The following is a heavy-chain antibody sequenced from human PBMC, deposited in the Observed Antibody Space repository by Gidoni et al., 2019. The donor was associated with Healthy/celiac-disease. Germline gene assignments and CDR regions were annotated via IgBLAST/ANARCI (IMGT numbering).Heavy chain of an antibody. CDR1: GGTFSSYA. CDR3: AREGGRDGYNFLGY. Sequence: QVQLVQSGAEVKKAGSPVKVSGKASGGTFSSYAISWVRQAPGQGLEWMGGIIPIFGTANYAQKFQGRVTITADESTSTAYMELSSLRSEDTAVYYCAREGGRDGYNFLGYWGQGTLVTVSS. CDR2: IIPIFGTA. D-gene: IGHD5-12*01. J-gene: IGHJ4*02. V-gene: IGHV1-69*01.